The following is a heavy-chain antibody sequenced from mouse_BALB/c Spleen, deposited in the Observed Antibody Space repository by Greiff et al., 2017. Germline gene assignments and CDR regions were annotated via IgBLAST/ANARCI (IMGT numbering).Heavy chain of an antibody. Sequence: DVMLVESGGDLVKPGGSLKLSCAASGFTFSSYGMSWVRQTPDKRLEWVATISSGGSYTYYPDSVKGRFTISRDNAKNTLYLQMSSLKSEDTAMYYCARHEGTGYYAMDYWGQGTSVTVSS. CDR2: ISSGGSYT. J-gene: IGHJ4*01. CDR1: GFTFSSYG. CDR3: ARHEGTGYYAMDY. V-gene: IGHV5-6*02. D-gene: IGHD3-3*01.